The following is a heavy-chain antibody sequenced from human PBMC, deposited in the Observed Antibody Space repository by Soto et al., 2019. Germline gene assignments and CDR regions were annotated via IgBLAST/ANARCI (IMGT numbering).Heavy chain of an antibody. CDR1: GGSFSGYY. CDR2: INHSGST. CDR3: ARDHVGPVVVPWFDP. D-gene: IGHD2-2*01. Sequence: PSETLSLTCAVYGGSFSGYYWSWIRQPPGKGLEWIGEINHSGSTNYNPSLKSRVTISVDTSKNQFSLKLSSVTAADTAVYYCARDHVGPVVVPWFDPWGQGTLVTVSS. J-gene: IGHJ5*02. V-gene: IGHV4-34*01.